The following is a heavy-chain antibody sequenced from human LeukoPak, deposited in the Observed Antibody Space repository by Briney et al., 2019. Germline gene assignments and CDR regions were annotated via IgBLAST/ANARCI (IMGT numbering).Heavy chain of an antibody. CDR3: AKRVHYDSSAAYFDY. CDR1: GFTFSSYA. J-gene: IGHJ4*02. Sequence: GGSLRLSCAASGFTFSSYAMSWVRQPPGKGLDWVSGINDDGGNTKYADSVKGRFTISRDNSKSMLYLQMNSLRAEDTAVYYCAKRVHYDSSAAYFDYWGQGTLVTVSS. V-gene: IGHV3-23*01. CDR2: INDDGGNT. D-gene: IGHD3-22*01.